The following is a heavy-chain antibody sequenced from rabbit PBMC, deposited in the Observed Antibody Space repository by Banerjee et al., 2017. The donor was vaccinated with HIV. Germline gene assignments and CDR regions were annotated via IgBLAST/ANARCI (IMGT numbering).Heavy chain of an antibody. CDR2: IGAGSSGTT. Sequence: QEQLEESGGDLVKPGASLTLTCTASGFTLSSYWMWWVRQAPGKGLEWIACIGAGSSGTTYYASWAKGRFTISKTSSTTVTLQMTSLTAADTATYFCARDLAGVIGWNFGLWGQGTLVTVS. D-gene: IGHD4-1*01. V-gene: IGHV1S45*01. CDR1: GFTLSSYW. CDR3: ARDLAGVIGWNFGL. J-gene: IGHJ3*01.